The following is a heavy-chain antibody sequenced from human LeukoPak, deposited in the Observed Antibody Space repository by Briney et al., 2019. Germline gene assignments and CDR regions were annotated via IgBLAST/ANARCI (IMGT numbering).Heavy chain of an antibody. V-gene: IGHV1-2*02. CDR3: ARGSYDFWSGYHDY. J-gene: IGHJ4*02. Sequence: ASVKVSCKASGYTLTGYYMHWVRQAPGQGLEWMGWSNPNSGGTNYAQKFQGRVTMTRDTSISTAYMELSRLRSDDTAVYYCARGSYDFWSGYHDYWGQGTLVTVSS. D-gene: IGHD3-3*01. CDR1: GYTLTGYY. CDR2: SNPNSGGT.